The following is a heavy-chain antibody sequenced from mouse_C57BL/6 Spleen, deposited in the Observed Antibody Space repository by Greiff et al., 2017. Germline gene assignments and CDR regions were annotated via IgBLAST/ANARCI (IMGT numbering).Heavy chain of an antibody. CDR1: GYTFTSYW. CDR2: IDPSDSET. D-gene: IGHD1-1*01. Sequence: QVQLQQPGAELVRPGSSVKLSCKASGYTFTSYWMHWVKQRPIQGLEWIGNIDPSDSETHYNQKFKDKATLTVDKSSSTAYMQLSSLTSEDSAVYYCARDYYGSSCAYWGQGTLVTVSA. V-gene: IGHV1-52*01. J-gene: IGHJ3*01. CDR3: ARDYYGSSCAY.